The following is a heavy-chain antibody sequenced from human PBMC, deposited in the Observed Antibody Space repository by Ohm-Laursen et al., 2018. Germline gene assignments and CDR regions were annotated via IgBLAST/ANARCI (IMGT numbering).Heavy chain of an antibody. CDR2: IYYSGST. V-gene: IGHV4-59*01. CDR1: GGSISSYY. J-gene: IGHJ6*02. Sequence: GTLSLTCTVSGGSISSYYWSWIRQPPGKGLEWIGYIYYSGSTNYNPSLKSRVTISVDTSKNQFSLKLSSVTAADTDVYYCARESAITGTTKRYYYGMDVWGQGTTVTVSS. CDR3: ARESAITGTTKRYYYGMDV. D-gene: IGHD1-7*01.